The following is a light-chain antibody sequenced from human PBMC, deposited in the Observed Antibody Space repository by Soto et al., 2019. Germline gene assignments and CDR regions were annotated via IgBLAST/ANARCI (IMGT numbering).Light chain of an antibody. CDR2: END. Sequence: QAVVTQPPSVSAAPGQKVTISCSGSSSNIGRGYVSWYQQLPGTAPKLLIFENDKRPSGIPDRFSGSKSGTSATLGITGLQTGDEADYFCGTWDYSLSVVVFGGGTKLTVL. J-gene: IGLJ2*01. V-gene: IGLV1-51*02. CDR3: GTWDYSLSVVV. CDR1: SSNIGRGY.